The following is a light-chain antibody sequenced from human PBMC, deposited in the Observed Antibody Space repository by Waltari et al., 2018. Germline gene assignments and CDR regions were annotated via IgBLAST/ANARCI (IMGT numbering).Light chain of an antibody. Sequence: ITCRASQTISDYLNWYQQKPWKAPKLLIYAASSLQTGVPSRFSGSGSGTDFTLTISGLQPEDIATYYCQQSYSTWTFGQGTKVELK. CDR1: QTISDY. V-gene: IGKV1-39*01. CDR2: AAS. J-gene: IGKJ1*01. CDR3: QQSYSTWT.